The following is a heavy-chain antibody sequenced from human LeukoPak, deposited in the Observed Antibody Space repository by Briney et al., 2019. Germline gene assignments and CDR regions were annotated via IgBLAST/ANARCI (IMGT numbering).Heavy chain of an antibody. Sequence: PGGSLRLSCAASGFTVSSNYMSWVRQAPGKGLEWVSVIYSGGSTYYADSVRGRFTISRDNSKNTLYLQMNSLRADDTAVYYCGRGTVWHLGSYGMDVWGQGTTVSVSS. V-gene: IGHV3-53*01. D-gene: IGHD3-16*01. CDR3: GRGTVWHLGSYGMDV. CDR2: IYSGGST. CDR1: GFTVSSNY. J-gene: IGHJ6*02.